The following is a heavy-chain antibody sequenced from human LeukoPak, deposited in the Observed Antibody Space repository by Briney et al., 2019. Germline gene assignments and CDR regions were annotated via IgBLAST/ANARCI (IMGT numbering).Heavy chain of an antibody. CDR3: ATSIVVADNFDY. CDR2: INPNSGGT. CDR1: GYTFSGDY. V-gene: IGHV1-2*02. D-gene: IGHD6-19*01. Sequence: ASVKVSCKASGYTFSGDYIHWVRQAPGQGLKWMGWINPNSGGTNYAQKFQGRVTMTRDTSISTVYMELSRLRSDDTAVYYCATSIVVADNFDYWGQGTLVTVSS. J-gene: IGHJ4*02.